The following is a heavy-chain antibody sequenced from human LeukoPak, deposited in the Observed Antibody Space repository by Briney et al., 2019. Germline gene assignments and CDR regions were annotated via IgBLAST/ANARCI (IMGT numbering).Heavy chain of an antibody. Sequence: SETLSLTCTVSGGSISNSSYYWGWLRQPPGKGLEWIASIYYSGSTYYNPSLKSRVTISVDTSKNQFFLKLSSVTAADTAVYYCAKIASRYNSDDAFDIWGQGTMVTVSS. CDR2: IYYSGST. D-gene: IGHD1-1*01. CDR1: GGSISNSSYY. V-gene: IGHV4-39*01. CDR3: AKIASRYNSDDAFDI. J-gene: IGHJ3*02.